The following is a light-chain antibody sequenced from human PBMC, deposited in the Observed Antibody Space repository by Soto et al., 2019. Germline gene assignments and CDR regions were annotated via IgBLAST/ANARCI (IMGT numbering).Light chain of an antibody. CDR1: YSDIGSYND. CDR2: DVS. V-gene: IGLV2-11*01. CDR3: CSYARTYRLMI. Sequence: QSALTQPRSVSGSPGQSVTISCTGTYSDIGSYNDVSWYQHHPAKAPRLMIFDVSQRPSGVPDRFPGSKSGNTASLTISGLQTEDEADYYCCSYARTYRLMIFGEGTKVTVL. J-gene: IGLJ2*01.